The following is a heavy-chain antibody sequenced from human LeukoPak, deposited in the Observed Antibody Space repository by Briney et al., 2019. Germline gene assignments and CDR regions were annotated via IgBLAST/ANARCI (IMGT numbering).Heavy chain of an antibody. D-gene: IGHD1-26*01. CDR3: ARGLGNFDY. CDR2: ISTSGTIE. J-gene: IGHJ4*02. V-gene: IGHV3-48*03. CDR1: GFTFSNYE. Sequence: GGSLRLSYEASGFTFSNYEMNWVRQAPGKGLEWISYISTSGTIEYYADSLKGRFTISRDHARNSLYLQMNSLRAEDTAVYYCARGLGNFDYWGQGTLVTVSS.